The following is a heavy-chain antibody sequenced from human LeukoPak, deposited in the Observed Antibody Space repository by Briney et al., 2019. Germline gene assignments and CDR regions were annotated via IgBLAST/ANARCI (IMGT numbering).Heavy chain of an antibody. Sequence: PSETLSLTCTVYGGSFSSGSYCWIWIRQPPGKGLEGVGYIYDSGSTNYNPSLKSRVTISVDTSKNQFSLQLSSATAADTAVYYCARGTPTYGDYGLDYWGQGTLVTVAS. CDR3: ARGTPTYGDYGLDY. CDR1: GGSFSSGSYC. CDR2: IYDSGST. J-gene: IGHJ4*02. V-gene: IGHV4-61*01. D-gene: IGHD4-17*01.